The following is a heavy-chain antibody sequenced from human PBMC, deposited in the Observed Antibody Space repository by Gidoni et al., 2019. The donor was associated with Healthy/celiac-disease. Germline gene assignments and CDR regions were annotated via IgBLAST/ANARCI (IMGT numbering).Heavy chain of an antibody. CDR1: GVSFSGSY. Sequence: QVQLQQWGAGLLKTSETLSLTCAVYGVSFSGSYWSWIRQPPGKGLGWIGEINHSGSTNYNPSLKSRVTISVDTSKNQFSLKLSSVTAADTAVYYCARGPDIVVVPAAKKNFDYWGQGTLVTVSS. V-gene: IGHV4-34*01. CDR3: ARGPDIVVVPAAKKNFDY. J-gene: IGHJ4*02. D-gene: IGHD2-2*01. CDR2: INHSGST.